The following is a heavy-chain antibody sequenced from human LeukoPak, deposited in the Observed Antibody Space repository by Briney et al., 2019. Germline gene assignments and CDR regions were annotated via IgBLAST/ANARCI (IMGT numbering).Heavy chain of an antibody. CDR3: ARRIGYIPYYFDY. Sequence: SETLSLTGTVSGGSISSSSYYWGWIRQPPGKGLEWIGSIYYSGSTYYNPSLKSRVTISVDTSKNQFSLKLSSVTAADTAVYYCARRIGYIPYYFDYWGQGTLVTVSS. D-gene: IGHD2-2*02. CDR1: GGSISSSSYY. V-gene: IGHV4-39*01. CDR2: IYYSGST. J-gene: IGHJ4*02.